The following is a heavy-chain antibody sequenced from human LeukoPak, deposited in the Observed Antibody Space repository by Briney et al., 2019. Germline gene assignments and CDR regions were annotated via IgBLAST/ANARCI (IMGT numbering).Heavy chain of an antibody. Sequence: SETLSLTCDVHGGSFSGYYWSWIRQPPGKGLESIGQINHSGSTNYNPSLKSRVTISVDTSKNQFSLKLSSVTAADTAVYYCARGHFGVLMVSYYNWFDPWGQRTLVTVSS. CDR3: ARGHFGVLMVSYYNWFDP. CDR1: GGSFSGYY. J-gene: IGHJ5*02. CDR2: INHSGST. V-gene: IGHV4-34*01. D-gene: IGHD2-8*01.